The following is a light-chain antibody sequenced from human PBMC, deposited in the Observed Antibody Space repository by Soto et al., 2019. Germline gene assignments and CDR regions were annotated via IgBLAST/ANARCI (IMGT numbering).Light chain of an antibody. Sequence: EIVLTQSPGTLSLSPGERATLSCRASQSVSSNYLAWYQQKPGQAPRLLIYGASTRATGIPDRFSGSGSGTDFTLTISRLEPEDFAVYYCQLYDNSLYTFGQGTNLDIQ. V-gene: IGKV3-20*01. CDR3: QLYDNSLYT. CDR1: QSVSSNY. CDR2: GAS. J-gene: IGKJ2*01.